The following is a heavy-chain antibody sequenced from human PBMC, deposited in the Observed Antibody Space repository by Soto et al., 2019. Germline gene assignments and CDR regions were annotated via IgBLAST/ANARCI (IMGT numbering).Heavy chain of an antibody. V-gene: IGHV1-69*06. Sequence: QVQLVQSGAEVKKPGSSVKVSCKASGGTFSSYAISWVRQAPGQGLEWMGGIIPIFGTANYAQKFQGRVTITADKSTSKAYMELSSLRSEDTAVYYCARVSCGGDCFGGHLDYWGQGTLVTVSS. CDR2: IIPIFGTA. D-gene: IGHD2-21*02. J-gene: IGHJ4*02. CDR1: GGTFSSYA. CDR3: ARVSCGGDCFGGHLDY.